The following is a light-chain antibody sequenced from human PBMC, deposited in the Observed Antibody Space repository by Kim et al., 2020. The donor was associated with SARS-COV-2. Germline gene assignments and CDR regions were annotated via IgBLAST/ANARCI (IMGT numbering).Light chain of an antibody. V-gene: IGLV2-8*01. J-gene: IGLJ3*02. CDR1: SSDVGGYNY. Sequence: QSALTQPPSASGSPGQSVTISCTGTSSDVGGYNYVSWYQQHPGKAPKLMIYEVSKRPSGVPDRFSGSKSGNTASLTVSGLQAEDEADYYCSSYAGSNSPNWVFGGGTQLTVL. CDR3: SSYAGSNSPNWV. CDR2: EVS.